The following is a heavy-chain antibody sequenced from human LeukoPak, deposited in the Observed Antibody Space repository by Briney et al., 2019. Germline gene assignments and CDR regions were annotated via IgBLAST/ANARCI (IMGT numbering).Heavy chain of an antibody. CDR3: ARQVMSYYYGSGSYYNHNWFDP. Sequence: SETLSLTCAVYGGSFSGYYWSWIRQPPGKGLEWIGEINHSGSTNYNPSLKSRVTISVDTSKNQFSLKLSSVTAADTAVYYCARQVMSYYYGSGSYYNHNWFDPWGQGTLVTVSS. CDR1: GGSFSGYY. CDR2: INHSGST. J-gene: IGHJ5*02. V-gene: IGHV4-34*01. D-gene: IGHD3-10*01.